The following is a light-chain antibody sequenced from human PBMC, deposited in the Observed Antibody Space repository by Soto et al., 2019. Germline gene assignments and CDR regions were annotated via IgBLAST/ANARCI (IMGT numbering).Light chain of an antibody. V-gene: IGKV1-5*01. Sequence: IQMTQSPSTLYASVGDRVTITCRASQTISSWLAWYRQKPGKAPDLLIYDASKLQSGVPASFSGSESGTEFTLTIASLQPDDSATYYCQQYYNYSTLGQGTKVDIK. CDR2: DAS. J-gene: IGKJ1*01. CDR3: QQYYNYST. CDR1: QTISSW.